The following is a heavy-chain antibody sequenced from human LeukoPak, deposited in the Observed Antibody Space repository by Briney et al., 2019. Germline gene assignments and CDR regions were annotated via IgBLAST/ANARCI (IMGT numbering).Heavy chain of an antibody. CDR2: ISSRSSYT. CDR1: GFTFRDYY. D-gene: IGHD3-10*01. V-gene: IGHV3-11*03. J-gene: IGHJ4*02. CDR3: VSYGSGSYSFDY. Sequence: GGSLGLSCAASGFTFRDYYMSWVRRAPGKGLEWVSYISSRSSYTIYADSVKGRFTISRDNAKNSLYLQMNSLRAEDTAVYYCVSYGSGSYSFDYWGQGTLVTVSS.